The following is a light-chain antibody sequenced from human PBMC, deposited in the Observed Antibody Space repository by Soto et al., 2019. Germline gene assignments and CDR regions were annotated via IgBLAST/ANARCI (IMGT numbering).Light chain of an antibody. V-gene: IGKV3-20*01. Sequence: ESVLTQSPGTLSLSPGERATLSCRSSQNVDSNYLAWYQQKPGQAPRIIIFGASGRATGIPDRFSGSGSGTDFSLTISRLEPEDFAVYYCQQYGSFSWTFGQGTKVDI. J-gene: IGKJ1*01. CDR3: QQYGSFSWT. CDR1: QNVDSNY. CDR2: GAS.